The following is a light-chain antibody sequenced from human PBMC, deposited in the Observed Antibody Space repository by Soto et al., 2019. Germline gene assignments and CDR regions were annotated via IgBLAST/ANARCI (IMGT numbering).Light chain of an antibody. CDR3: QQYNNTPEWT. V-gene: IGKV3-20*01. J-gene: IGKJ1*01. Sequence: EIVLTQSPGTLSLSPGERATLSCRASQSVSSTYSAWYQQQPGHATRLLIYGASSRAASIPDSFSGSGSGTDFTLTISRLEHEDFAVYYYQQYNNTPEWTFGQGTKVEIK. CDR1: QSVSSTY. CDR2: GAS.